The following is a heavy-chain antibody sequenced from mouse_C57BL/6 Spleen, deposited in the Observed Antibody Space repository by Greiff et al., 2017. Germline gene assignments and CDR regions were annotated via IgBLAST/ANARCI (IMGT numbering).Heavy chain of an antibody. D-gene: IGHD3-2*02. J-gene: IGHJ4*01. CDR1: GYTFTDYE. CDR3: TRRGAQGYYAMDY. Sequence: QVQLKQSGAELVRPGASVTLSCKASGYTFTDYEMHWVKQTPVHGLEWIGAIDPETGGTASNQKFKGKAILTADKSSSTAYMELRSLTSEDSAVYYCTRRGAQGYYAMDYWGQGTSVTVSS. V-gene: IGHV1-15*01. CDR2: IDPETGGT.